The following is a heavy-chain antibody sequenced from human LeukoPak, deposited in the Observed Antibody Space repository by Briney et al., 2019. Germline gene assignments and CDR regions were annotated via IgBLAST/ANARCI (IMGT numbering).Heavy chain of an antibody. CDR3: AKGFGDYVWGSYHY. D-gene: IGHD3-16*02. CDR2: ISWNSGSI. Sequence: PGGSLRLSCAASGFAFDDYAMHWVRQAPGKGLEWVSGISWNSGSIGYADSVKGRFTISRDNAKNSLYLQMNSLRAEDTALYYCAKGFGDYVWGSYHYWGQGTLVTVSS. J-gene: IGHJ4*02. V-gene: IGHV3-9*01. CDR1: GFAFDDYA.